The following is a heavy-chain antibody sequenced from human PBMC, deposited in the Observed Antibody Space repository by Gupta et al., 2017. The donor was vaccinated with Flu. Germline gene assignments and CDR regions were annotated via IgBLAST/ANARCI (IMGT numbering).Heavy chain of an antibody. CDR1: GYTFTSYG. V-gene: IGHV1-18*01. D-gene: IGHD6-19*01. CDR2: TSAYHGNT. Sequence: VSVVQSGAELKKPTASVKVSCEASGYTFTSYGISWVRQGPGQGLEWMGWTSAYHGNTNEAQKLQGRVTMTTDTSTITAYMGLRRISSDYSAVYCFACVRLGLGCCVDYWGQGTLVTVSA. CDR3: ACVRLGLGCCVDY. J-gene: IGHJ4*02.